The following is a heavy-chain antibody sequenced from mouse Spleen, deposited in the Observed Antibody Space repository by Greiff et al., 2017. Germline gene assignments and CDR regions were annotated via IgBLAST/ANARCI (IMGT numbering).Heavy chain of an antibody. J-gene: IGHJ4*01. CDR1: GFTFSDYG. V-gene: IGHV5-17*01. D-gene: IGHD1-1*01. CDR3: ARKEITTVVATTDAMDY. CDR2: ISSGSSTI. Sequence: EVQRVESGGGLVKPGGSLKLSCAASGFTFSDYGMHWVRQAPEKGLEWVAYISSGSSTIYYADTVKGRFTISRDNAKNTLFLQMTSLRSEDTSMYYCARKEITTVVATTDAMDYWGQGTSVTVSS.